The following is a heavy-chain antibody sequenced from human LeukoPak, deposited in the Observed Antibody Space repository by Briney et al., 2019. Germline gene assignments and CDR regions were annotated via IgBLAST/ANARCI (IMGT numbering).Heavy chain of an antibody. CDR3: ARRGYSYGYSYFDY. D-gene: IGHD5-18*01. CDR2: ITPSGGST. CDR1: GYTFTSYY. J-gene: IGHJ4*02. Sequence: ASVKVSCKASGYTFTSYYMHWVRQAPGQGLEWMGIITPSGGSTTYAQKFQGRVTMTRDTSTSTVYMGLSSLRSEDTAVYYCARRGYSYGYSYFDYWGQGTLVTVSS. V-gene: IGHV1-46*01.